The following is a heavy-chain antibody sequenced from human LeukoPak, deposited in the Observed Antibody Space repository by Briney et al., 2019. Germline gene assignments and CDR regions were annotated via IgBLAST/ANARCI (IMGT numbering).Heavy chain of an antibody. Sequence: SVKVSCKASGDTFSTYSFSWVRQAPGQGLEFMGRIIPMLGITNYAQKFQARVTIIAERSTNTAYMELSSLRSEDTAVYYCASPLPGSASYYLRYWGQGTLLIVSS. J-gene: IGHJ4*02. V-gene: IGHV1-69*02. CDR1: GDTFSTYS. D-gene: IGHD3-10*01. CDR3: ASPLPGSASYYLRY. CDR2: IIPMLGIT.